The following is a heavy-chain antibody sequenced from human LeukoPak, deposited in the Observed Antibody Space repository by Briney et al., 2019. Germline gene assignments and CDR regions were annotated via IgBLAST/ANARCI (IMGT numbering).Heavy chain of an antibody. CDR3: ARAGHYYFDY. V-gene: IGHV3-7*01. CDR2: IKPDGSGQ. CDR1: GFTFSPYW. J-gene: IGHJ4*02. D-gene: IGHD2-21*02. Sequence: GGSLRLSCAASGFTFSPYWMTWVRQAPGKGLEWVANIKPDGSGQHYVDSVKGRFTISRDNAKNSLYLQMNSLRAEDTAVYYCARAGHYYFDYWGQGTLVTVSS.